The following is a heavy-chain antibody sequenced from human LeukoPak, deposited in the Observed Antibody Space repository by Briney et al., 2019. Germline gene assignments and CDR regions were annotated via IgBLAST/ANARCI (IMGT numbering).Heavy chain of an antibody. CDR2: ISWNSGSI. CDR3: AKDTNYDSSGYYSLFDY. Sequence: GGSLRLSCAASGFTFDDYAMHWVRQAPGKGLEWVSGISWNSGSIGYADSVKGRFTISRDNAKNSLYLQMSSLRAEDTALYYCAKDTNYDSSGYYSLFDYWGQGTLVTVSS. J-gene: IGHJ4*02. CDR1: GFTFDDYA. D-gene: IGHD3-22*01. V-gene: IGHV3-9*01.